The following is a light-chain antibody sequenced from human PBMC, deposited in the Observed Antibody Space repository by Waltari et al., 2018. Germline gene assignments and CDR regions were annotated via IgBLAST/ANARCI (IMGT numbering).Light chain of an antibody. J-gene: IGKJ4*01. CDR1: QSVSSY. CDR3: QERSNWPGGS. Sequence: EIVLTQSPATLSLSPGESATLSCRASQSVSSYLAWYQQKPGQAPRLLIYDASNRATGIPARFVGNGSGTDFTLTISSLEPEDFAVYYCQERSNWPGGSFGGGTKVEIK. CDR2: DAS. V-gene: IGKV3-11*01.